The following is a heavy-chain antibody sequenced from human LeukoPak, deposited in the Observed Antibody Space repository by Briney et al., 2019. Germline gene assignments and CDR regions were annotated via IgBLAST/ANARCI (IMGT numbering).Heavy chain of an antibody. V-gene: IGHV3-30-3*01. CDR1: GFTFSSFA. CDR2: ISYDGSNK. Sequence: GGSLRLSCAASGFTFSSFAMSWVRQAPGKGLEWVAVISYDGSNKYYADSVKGRFTISRDNSKNTLYLQMNSLRAEDTAVYYCARDTGGLDYYDSSGYFDYWGQGTLVTVSS. J-gene: IGHJ4*02. CDR3: ARDTGGLDYYDSSGYFDY. D-gene: IGHD3-22*01.